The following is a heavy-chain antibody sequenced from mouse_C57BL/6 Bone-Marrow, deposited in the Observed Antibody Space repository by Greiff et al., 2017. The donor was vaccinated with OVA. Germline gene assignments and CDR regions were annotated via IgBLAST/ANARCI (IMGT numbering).Heavy chain of an antibody. J-gene: IGHJ2*01. V-gene: IGHV1-55*01. CDR2: IYPGSGST. CDR3: ARGEAYFYCDY. D-gene: IGHD2-10*01. CDR1: GYTFTSYW. Sequence: QVQLQQPGAELVKPGASVKMSCKASGYTFTSYWITWVKQRPGQGLEWIGDIYPGSGSTNYNEKFKSKATLTVETSSSTAYMQLSSLTSEDSAVYYCARGEAYFYCDYWGQGTTLTVSS.